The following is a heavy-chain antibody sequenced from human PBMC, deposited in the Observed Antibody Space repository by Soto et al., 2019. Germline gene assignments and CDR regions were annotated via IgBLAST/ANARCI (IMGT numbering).Heavy chain of an antibody. CDR1: GYTSTGYY. CDR3: ARVPEYSGYLGVWFDP. V-gene: IGHV1-2*04. D-gene: IGHD5-12*01. Sequence: ASVKVSCKASGYTSTGYYMHWVRQAPGQGLEWMGWINPNSGGTNYAQKFQGWVTMTRDTSISTAYMELSRLRSDDTAVYYCARVPEYSGYLGVWFDPWGQGTLVTAAS. CDR2: INPNSGGT. J-gene: IGHJ5*02.